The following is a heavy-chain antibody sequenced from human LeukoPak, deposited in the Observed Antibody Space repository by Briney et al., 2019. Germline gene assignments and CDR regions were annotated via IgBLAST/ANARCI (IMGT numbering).Heavy chain of an antibody. V-gene: IGHV4-59*01. CDR2: IYYSGST. Sequence: SETLSLTCTVSGGSISSDYWSWIRQPPGKGLEWIGYIYYSGSTNYNPSLKSRVTISVDTSKKQFSLHLNSVTAADTAVYYCARTALFGGRLTTPGLDYWGQGTLVTVSS. CDR3: ARTALFGGRLTTPGLDY. CDR1: GGSISSDY. J-gene: IGHJ4*02. D-gene: IGHD3-16*01.